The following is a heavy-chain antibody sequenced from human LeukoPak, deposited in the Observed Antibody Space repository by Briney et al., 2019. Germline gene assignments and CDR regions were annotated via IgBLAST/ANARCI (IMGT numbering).Heavy chain of an antibody. J-gene: IGHJ4*02. D-gene: IGHD3-22*01. V-gene: IGHV1-24*01. Sequence: GASVKVSCKVSGYTLTELSMHWVRQAPGKGLEWMGGFDPEDGETIYAQKFQGRVTMTEDTSTDTAYVELSSLRSEDTAVYYCATFLNYYDSSGPYYFDYWGQGTLVTVSS. CDR1: GYTLTELS. CDR3: ATFLNYYDSSGPYYFDY. CDR2: FDPEDGET.